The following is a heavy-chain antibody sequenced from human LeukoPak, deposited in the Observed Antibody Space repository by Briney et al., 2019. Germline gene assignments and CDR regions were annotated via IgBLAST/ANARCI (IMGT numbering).Heavy chain of an antibody. J-gene: IGHJ6*02. Sequence: GGSLRFSCAASGFTFSSYSMNWVRQAPGKGLEWVSSISSSSSYIYYADSVKGRFTISRDNAKNSLYLQMNSLRAEDTAVYYCSGTYDFWSGYYLGDYYYGMDVWGQGTTVTVSS. D-gene: IGHD3-3*01. V-gene: IGHV3-21*01. CDR2: ISSSSSYI. CDR3: SGTYDFWSGYYLGDYYYGMDV. CDR1: GFTFSSYS.